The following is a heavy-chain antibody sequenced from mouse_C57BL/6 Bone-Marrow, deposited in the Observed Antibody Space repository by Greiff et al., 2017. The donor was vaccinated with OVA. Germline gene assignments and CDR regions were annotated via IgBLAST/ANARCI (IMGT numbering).Heavy chain of an antibody. CDR1: GYTFTDYY. D-gene: IGHD2-3*01. CDR2: INPNNGGT. CDR3: ARNGGYYAWFAY. V-gene: IGHV1-26*01. Sequence: VQLQQSGPELVKPGASVKISCKASGYTFTDYYMNWVKQSHGKSLEWIGDINPNNGGTSYNQKFKGKATLTVDKSSSTAYMELRSLTSEDSAVYYCARNGGYYAWFAYWGQGTLVTVSA. J-gene: IGHJ3*01.